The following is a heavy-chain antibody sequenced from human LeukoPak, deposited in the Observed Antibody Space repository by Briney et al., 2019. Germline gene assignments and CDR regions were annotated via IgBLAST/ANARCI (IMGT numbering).Heavy chain of an antibody. CDR2: MNPNSGNT. CDR3: ARDAHTWELPHFDY. D-gene: IGHD1-26*01. CDR1: GYTFTSYD. Sequence: ASAKVSCKASGYTFTSYDINWVRQATGQGLEWMGWMNPNSGNTGYAQKFQGRVTITRNTSISTAYMELSSLRSEDTAVYYCARDAHTWELPHFDYWGQGTLVTVSS. J-gene: IGHJ4*02. V-gene: IGHV1-8*03.